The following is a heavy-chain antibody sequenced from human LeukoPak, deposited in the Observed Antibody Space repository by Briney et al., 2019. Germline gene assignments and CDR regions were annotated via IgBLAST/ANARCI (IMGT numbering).Heavy chain of an antibody. CDR2: ISGSGGST. D-gene: IGHD3-22*01. CDR1: GFTVSSNY. CDR3: AKDTIRYYDSSGYPDAFDI. Sequence: GGSLRLSCAASGFTVSSNYMSWVRQAPGKGLEWVSAISGSGGSTYYADSVKGRFTISRDNSKNTLYLQMNSLRAEDTAVYYCAKDTIRYYDSSGYPDAFDIWGQGTMVTVSS. V-gene: IGHV3-23*01. J-gene: IGHJ3*02.